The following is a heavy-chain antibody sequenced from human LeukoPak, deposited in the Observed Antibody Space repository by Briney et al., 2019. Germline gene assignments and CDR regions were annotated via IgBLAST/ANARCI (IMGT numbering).Heavy chain of an antibody. Sequence: SETLSLTCTVSGGTISSSSYYWSWIRQPPGKGLEWIGYIYYSGSTNYNPSLKSRVTISVDTSKNQFSLKLSSVTAADTAVYYCARVRSQWELRSWGQGTLVTVSS. CDR2: IYYSGST. D-gene: IGHD1-26*01. CDR1: GGTISSSSYY. J-gene: IGHJ4*02. V-gene: IGHV4-61*01. CDR3: ARVRSQWELRS.